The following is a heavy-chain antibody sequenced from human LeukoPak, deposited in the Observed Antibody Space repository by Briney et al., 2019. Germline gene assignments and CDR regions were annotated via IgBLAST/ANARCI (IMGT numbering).Heavy chain of an antibody. J-gene: IGHJ4*02. CDR3: LRDWYGSRSCWQIRESYIDY. CDR1: GFTVSSNY. Sequence: PGGSLRLSCAASGFTVSSNYMSWVRQAPGKGLEWVSVIYSGGSTYYADSVKGRFTISRDNSKNTLYLQMNSLKTEDTAVYYCLRDWYGSRSCWQIRESYIDYWGQGTLVTVSS. D-gene: IGHD3-10*01. CDR2: IYSGGST. V-gene: IGHV3-53*01.